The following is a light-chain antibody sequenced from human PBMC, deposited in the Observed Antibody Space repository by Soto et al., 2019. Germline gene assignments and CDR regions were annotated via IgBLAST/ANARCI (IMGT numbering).Light chain of an antibody. Sequence: QAVVTQPPSVSGAPGQRVTISCTGSSSNIGAGYDVHWYQQLPGTAPKLLIYGNNNRPSGVPDRFSGSKSGTSASLAITGLQADDEADYYCQSYDSSLSGVVFGGGTKVTVL. J-gene: IGLJ2*01. CDR3: QSYDSSLSGVV. V-gene: IGLV1-40*01. CDR1: SSNIGAGYD. CDR2: GNN.